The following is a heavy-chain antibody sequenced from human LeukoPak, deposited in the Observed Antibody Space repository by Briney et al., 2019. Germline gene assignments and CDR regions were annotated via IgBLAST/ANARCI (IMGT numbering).Heavy chain of an antibody. Sequence: SVTVSCKASGGTFSNYAISWVRQAPGQGLEWMGGILPIFDTGNYAQKFQGRVTVTADASTSTAYMELRSLRSDDTAVYYCARDLPYSSSWESIDYWGQGTLVTVSS. CDR1: GGTFSNYA. J-gene: IGHJ4*02. CDR3: ARDLPYSSSWESIDY. D-gene: IGHD6-13*01. CDR2: ILPIFDTG. V-gene: IGHV1-69*13.